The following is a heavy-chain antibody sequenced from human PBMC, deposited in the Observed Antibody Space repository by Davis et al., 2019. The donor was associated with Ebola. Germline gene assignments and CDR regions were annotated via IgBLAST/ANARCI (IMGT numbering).Heavy chain of an antibody. CDR1: GYSISSGYY. CDR2: IYHSGST. D-gene: IGHD6-6*01. J-gene: IGHJ4*02. V-gene: IGHV4-38-2*01. Sequence: PSETLSLTCAVSGYSISSGYYWGWIRQPPGKGLEWIGSIYHSGSTYYNPSLKSRVTISVDTSKNQFSLKLSSVTAADTAVYYCARHGWYSSSSPIDYWGQGTLVTVSS. CDR3: ARHGWYSSSSPIDY.